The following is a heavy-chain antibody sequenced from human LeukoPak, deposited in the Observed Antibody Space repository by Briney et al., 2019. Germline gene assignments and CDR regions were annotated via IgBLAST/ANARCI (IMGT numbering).Heavy chain of an antibody. J-gene: IGHJ6*03. CDR3: AKDIASPVHYYMDV. D-gene: IGHD6-13*01. CDR2: ITWNSGSI. Sequence: GGSLKLSCATSGFTFDDYAMHWVREAPGKGLEWVSGITWNSGSIGYADSVKGRFTISRDNAKNSLYLQMTSLRAEDTAFYYCAKDIASPVHYYMDVWGKGTTVTVSS. V-gene: IGHV3-9*01. CDR1: GFTFDDYA.